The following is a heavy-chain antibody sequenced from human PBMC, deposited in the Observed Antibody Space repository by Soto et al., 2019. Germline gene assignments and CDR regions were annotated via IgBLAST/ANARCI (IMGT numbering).Heavy chain of an antibody. D-gene: IGHD6-19*01. Sequence: LETQSLTCTVPGGSIRSSSYYWGGIRQPPGKGLEWIGSIYYSGSTYYNPSLKSRVTISVDTSKNQFSLKLSSVTAADTAVYYCARLGSSGWYCDYWGQGTLVTVSS. CDR1: GGSIRSSSYY. J-gene: IGHJ4*02. CDR3: ARLGSSGWYCDY. CDR2: IYYSGST. V-gene: IGHV4-39*01.